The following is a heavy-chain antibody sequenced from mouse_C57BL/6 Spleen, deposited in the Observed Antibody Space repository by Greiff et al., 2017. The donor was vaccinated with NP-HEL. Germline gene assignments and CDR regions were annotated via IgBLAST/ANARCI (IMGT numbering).Heavy chain of an antibody. Sequence: QVQPQQSGAELARPGASVKMSCKASGYTFTSYTMHWVKQRPGQGLEWIGYINPSSGYTKYNQKFKDKATLTADKSSSTAYMQLSSLTSEDSAVYYCARRITTVVATRDYWGQGTTLTVSS. CDR2: INPSSGYT. J-gene: IGHJ2*01. V-gene: IGHV1-4*01. CDR3: ARRITTVVATRDY. CDR1: GYTFTSYT. D-gene: IGHD1-1*01.